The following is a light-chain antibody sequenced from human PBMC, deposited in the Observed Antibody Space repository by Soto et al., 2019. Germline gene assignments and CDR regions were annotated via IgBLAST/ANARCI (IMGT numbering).Light chain of an antibody. J-gene: IGLJ2*01. Sequence: QSALAQPASVSGSPGQSITISCTGSISDVGAYNYVSWYQQHPGKAPKLLIYDVSDRTSGVSNRFSGSKSGNTASLTISGLQAEDEADYYCSSYTSGSTLVLFGGGTKLTVL. V-gene: IGLV2-14*03. CDR3: SSYTSGSTLVL. CDR2: DVS. CDR1: ISDVGAYNY.